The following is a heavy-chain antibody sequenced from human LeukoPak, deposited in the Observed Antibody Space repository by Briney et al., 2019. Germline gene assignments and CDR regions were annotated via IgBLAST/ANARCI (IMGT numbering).Heavy chain of an antibody. V-gene: IGHV4-31*03. J-gene: IGHJ3*02. Sequence: SQTLSLTCTVSGGSISSGGYYWNWIRQHPGKGLEWIGYIYYSGSTYYNPSLKSRVSMSVDTSKDHFSLKLSSVTAADTAVYYCARVEGSWAFDIWGQGTMVTVSS. CDR3: ARVEGSWAFDI. CDR1: GGSISSGGYY. D-gene: IGHD3-10*01. CDR2: IYYSGST.